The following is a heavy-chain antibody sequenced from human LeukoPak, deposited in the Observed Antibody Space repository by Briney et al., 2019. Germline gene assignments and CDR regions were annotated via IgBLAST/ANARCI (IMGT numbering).Heavy chain of an antibody. CDR1: GGSISSYY. D-gene: IGHD1-14*01. J-gene: IGHJ4*02. CDR3: ARGRALTENRDHLADCSFDY. CDR2: IYYSGST. V-gene: IGHV4-59*12. Sequence: SETLSLTCTVSGGSISSYYWSWLRQPPGKGLEWIGYIYYSGSTNYNPSLKSRVTISVDTSKNQFSLKLSSVTAADTAVYYCARGRALTENRDHLADCSFDYWGQGTLVTVSS.